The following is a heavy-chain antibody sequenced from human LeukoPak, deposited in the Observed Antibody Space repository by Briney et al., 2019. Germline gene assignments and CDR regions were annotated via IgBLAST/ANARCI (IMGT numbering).Heavy chain of an antibody. V-gene: IGHV3-30*02. Sequence: GGSLRLSCAASGFTFSSYGMHWVRQAPGKGLEWVAFIRYDGSNKYYADSVKGRFTISRDNSKNTLYLQMNSLRAEDTAVYYCARGAPGYYYDSSGYPLPDWGQGTLVTVSS. CDR2: IRYDGSNK. CDR1: GFTFSSYG. D-gene: IGHD3-22*01. J-gene: IGHJ4*02. CDR3: ARGAPGYYYDSSGYPLPD.